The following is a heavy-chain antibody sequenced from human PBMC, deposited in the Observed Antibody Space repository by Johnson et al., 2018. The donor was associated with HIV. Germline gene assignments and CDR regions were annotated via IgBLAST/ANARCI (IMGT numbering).Heavy chain of an antibody. Sequence: VQLVESGGLMVQPGGSLRLSCAASGFRFGDYAMHWVRQVTGKGLEWVSLISWDGANTYYADSVKGRFTISRDNSYNSLYLEMNSLRAWDTAVYYCARGGGCGGDCYSGYDAFDIWGQGTIVTVSS. CDR3: ARGGGCGGDCYSGYDAFDI. CDR2: ISWDGANT. J-gene: IGHJ3*02. CDR1: GFRFGDYA. D-gene: IGHD2-21*01. V-gene: IGHV3-43D*03.